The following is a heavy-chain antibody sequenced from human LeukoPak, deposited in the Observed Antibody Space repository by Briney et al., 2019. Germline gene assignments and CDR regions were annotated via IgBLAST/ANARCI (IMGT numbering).Heavy chain of an antibody. CDR1: GGSISSYY. J-gene: IGHJ6*02. D-gene: IGHD5-18*01. V-gene: IGHV4-59*01. CDR3: ARDLKPGPKPDTAMVSYYYYGMDV. Sequence: SQTLSLTCTVSGGSISSYYWSWIRQPPGKGLEWIGYIYYSGSTNCNPSLKSRVTISVDTSKNQFSLKLSSVTAADTAVYYCARDLKPGPKPDTAMVSYYYYGMDVWGQGTTVTVSS. CDR2: IYYSGST.